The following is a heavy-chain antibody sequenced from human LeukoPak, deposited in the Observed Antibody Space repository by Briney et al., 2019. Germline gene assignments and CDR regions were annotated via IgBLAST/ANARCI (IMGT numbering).Heavy chain of an antibody. CDR3: ARALYYYDSSGYLDV. V-gene: IGHV4-31*03. CDR2: IYYSGST. Sequence: PSETLSLTCSVSRGSISGYYWSWIRQHPGKGLEWIGYIYYSGSTYYNPSLKSRVTISVDTSKNQFSLKLSSVTAADTAVYYCARALYYYDSSGYLDVWGQGTTVTVSS. CDR1: RGSISGYY. D-gene: IGHD3-22*01. J-gene: IGHJ6*02.